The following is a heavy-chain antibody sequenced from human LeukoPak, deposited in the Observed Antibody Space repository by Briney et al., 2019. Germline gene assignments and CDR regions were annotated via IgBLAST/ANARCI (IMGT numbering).Heavy chain of an antibody. CDR3: ARDFGGYFNY. J-gene: IGHJ4*02. Sequence: SETLSLTCTVSGGSISSGSHYWSWIQQPAGKGLEWIGRIYTSGSTNYNPSLKSRVTISVDTSKNQFSLKLSSVTAADTAVYYCARDFGGYFNYWGQGTLVTVSS. D-gene: IGHD3-22*01. CDR1: GGSISSGSHY. CDR2: IYTSGST. V-gene: IGHV4-61*02.